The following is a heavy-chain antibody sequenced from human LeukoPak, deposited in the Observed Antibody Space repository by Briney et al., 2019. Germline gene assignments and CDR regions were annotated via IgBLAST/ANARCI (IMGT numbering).Heavy chain of an antibody. Sequence: PSETLSLTCAVSGGSISSGGYSWSWIRQPPGKGLEWIGRIYTTGSTDYNPSLKSRVTMSVDTSKNQFSLKLSSVTAADTAVYYCARGPPPDFDCWGQGTLVTVSS. CDR1: GGSISSGGYS. CDR3: ARGPPPDFDC. V-gene: IGHV4-30-4*07. CDR2: IYTTGST. J-gene: IGHJ4*02.